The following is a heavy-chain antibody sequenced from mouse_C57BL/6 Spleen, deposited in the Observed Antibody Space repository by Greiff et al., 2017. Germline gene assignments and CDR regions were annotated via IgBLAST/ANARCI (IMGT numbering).Heavy chain of an antibody. J-gene: IGHJ4*01. D-gene: IGHD2-3*01. CDR3: ARGWLLHAMDY. V-gene: IGHV2-2*01. CDR2: IWSGGST. CDR1: GFSLTSYG. Sequence: QVQLKESGPGLVQPSQSLSITCTVSGFSLTSYGVHWVRQSPGKGLEWLGVIWSGGSTDYNAAFISRMSISKDNSTSQVFFKMNSLQADDTAIYYCARGWLLHAMDYWGQGTSVTVSS.